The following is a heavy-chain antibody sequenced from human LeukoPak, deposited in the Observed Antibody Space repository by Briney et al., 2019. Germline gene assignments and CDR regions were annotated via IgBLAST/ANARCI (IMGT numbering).Heavy chain of an antibody. J-gene: IGHJ6*03. V-gene: IGHV1-8*01. D-gene: IGHD6-19*01. CDR2: MNPNSGNK. Sequence: ASVKVSCKASEYSFTNFDINWVRQATGQGLEWMGWMNPNSGNKGYAQKFQGRVTMTMNTSISTAYMELSSLRSEDRAVYYCARGPQWRGDYYYMDVWGRGTTVTVSS. CDR3: ARGPQWRGDYYYMDV. CDR1: EYSFTNFD.